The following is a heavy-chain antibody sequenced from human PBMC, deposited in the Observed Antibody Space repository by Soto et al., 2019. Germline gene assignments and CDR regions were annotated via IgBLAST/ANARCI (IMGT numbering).Heavy chain of an antibody. J-gene: IGHJ3*02. V-gene: IGHV3-7*04. D-gene: IGHD3-22*01. CDR3: ARVDYYDTSGPFSDAFDI. CDR2: IKPDGSEK. CDR1: GFTFNTYW. Sequence: LRLSCAASGFTFNTYWMSWVRQAPGKGLEWVANIKPDGSEKWYVDSVKGRFTISRDNAKNSLYLQMNSLRAEDTAVYFCARVDYYDTSGPFSDAFDIWGQGTMVTVSS.